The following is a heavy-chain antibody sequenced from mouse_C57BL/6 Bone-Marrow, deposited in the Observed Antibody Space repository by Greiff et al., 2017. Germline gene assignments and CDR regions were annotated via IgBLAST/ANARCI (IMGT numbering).Heavy chain of an antibody. CDR2: INYDGSST. J-gene: IGHJ1*03. D-gene: IGHD1-1*01. CDR1: GFTFSDYY. Sequence: EVKLEESEGGLVQPGRSMKLSCTASGFTFSDYYMAWVRQVPEKGLEWVANINYDGSSTYYLDSLKSRFIISRDNAKNILYLQMSSLKSEDTATYYCAREITTVVAHWYFDVWGTGTTVTVSS. V-gene: IGHV5-16*01. CDR3: AREITTVVAHWYFDV.